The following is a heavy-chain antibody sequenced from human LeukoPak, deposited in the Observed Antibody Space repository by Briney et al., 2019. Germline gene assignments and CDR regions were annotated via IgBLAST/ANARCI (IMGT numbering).Heavy chain of an antibody. V-gene: IGHV3-21*01. J-gene: IGHJ4*02. D-gene: IGHD1-1*01. CDR2: IKGSEGHP. Sequence: GALILPCVASGFTLSNYVMNWVRHAPGKGLEGVSSIKGSEGHPYDRVSLKGRFTMSQDNAKNTLQLEMNNLRAQDTVLYYCTRGLEYWGQGTLVTVSS. CDR1: GFTLSNYV. CDR3: TRGLEY.